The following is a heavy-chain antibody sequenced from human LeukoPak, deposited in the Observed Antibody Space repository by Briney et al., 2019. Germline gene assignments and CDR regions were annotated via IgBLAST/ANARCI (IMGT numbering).Heavy chain of an antibody. D-gene: IGHD6-19*01. CDR3: ASTGYSSGWYWFDY. CDR1: GGTFSSYA. Sequence: ASVKVSCKASGGTFSSYAISWVRQAPGQGLEWMGGIIPIFGTANYAQKFQGRVTITADESTSTAYMELSSLRSEDTAVYYCASTGYSSGWYWFDYWGQGTLVTVSS. V-gene: IGHV1-69*13. CDR2: IIPIFGTA. J-gene: IGHJ4*02.